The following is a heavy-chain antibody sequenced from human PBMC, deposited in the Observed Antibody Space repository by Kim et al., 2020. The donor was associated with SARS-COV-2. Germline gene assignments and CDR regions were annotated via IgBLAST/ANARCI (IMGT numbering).Heavy chain of an antibody. V-gene: IGHV3-48*03. D-gene: IGHD6-6*01. CDR2: ISGGGNTI. Sequence: GGSLRLSCAASGFTFSSYEMNWVRQAPGKGLEWVSYISGGGNTIHYADSVKGRFTISRDNAKDSLYLQMNSLRAEDTAVYYCARVGEQLVRYWGQGTLVTVSS. J-gene: IGHJ4*02. CDR1: GFTFSSYE. CDR3: ARVGEQLVRY.